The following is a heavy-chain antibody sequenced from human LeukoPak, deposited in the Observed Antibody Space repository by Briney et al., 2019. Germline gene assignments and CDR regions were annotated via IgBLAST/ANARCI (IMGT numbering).Heavy chain of an antibody. V-gene: IGHV1-46*01. CDR2: INPSGGST. D-gene: IGHD1/OR15-1a*01. Sequence: GASVKVSCKASGYTFTSYYMHWVRQAPGQGLEWMGIINPSGGSTSYTQKFQGRVTMTRDTSTSTVYMELSSLRSEDTAVYYCARDHPLLGQNYYMDVWGKGTTVTVSS. CDR1: GYTFTSYY. J-gene: IGHJ6*03. CDR3: ARDHPLLGQNYYMDV.